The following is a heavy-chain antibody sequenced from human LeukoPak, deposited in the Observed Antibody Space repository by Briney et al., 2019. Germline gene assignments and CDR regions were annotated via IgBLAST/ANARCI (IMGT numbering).Heavy chain of an antibody. V-gene: IGHV4-31*03. CDR3: ARTTTSDAFDI. D-gene: IGHD1-1*01. CDR1: GGSISSGGYY. J-gene: IGHJ3*02. CDR2: IYYSGST. Sequence: PSETLSLTCTVSGGSISSGGYYWSWIRQHPGKGLEWIGYIYYSGSTYYNPSLKSRVTISVDTSKNQFSLRLSSVTAADTAIYYCARTTTSDAFDIWGQGTMVTVSS.